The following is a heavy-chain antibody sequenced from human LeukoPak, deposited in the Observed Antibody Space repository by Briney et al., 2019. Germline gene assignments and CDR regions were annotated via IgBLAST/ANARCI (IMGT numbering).Heavy chain of an antibody. CDR2: IYYSGST. CDR1: GGSISSGGYY. V-gene: IGHV4-31*03. D-gene: IGHD3-22*01. Sequence: SETLSLTCTVSGGSISSGGYYWSWIRQHPGKGLEWIGYIYYSGSTYYNPSLKSRVTISVDTSKNQFSLKLSSVTAADTAVYYCAKSGYYFGGFDYWGQGTLATVSS. J-gene: IGHJ4*02. CDR3: AKSGYYFGGFDY.